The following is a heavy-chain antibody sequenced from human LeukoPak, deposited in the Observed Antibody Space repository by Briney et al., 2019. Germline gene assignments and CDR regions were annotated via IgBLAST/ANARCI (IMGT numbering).Heavy chain of an antibody. CDR2: TSWNGGSI. Sequence: GGSLRLSCAASGFTFDDYAMHWVRQAPGKGLEWVSGTSWNGGSIDYADSVKGRFTISRDNAKNSLYLQMNSLRAEDMALYYCAKDMGEMATPGSYFDYWGQGTLVTVSS. J-gene: IGHJ4*02. V-gene: IGHV3-9*03. CDR1: GFTFDDYA. CDR3: AKDMGEMATPGSYFDY. D-gene: IGHD5-24*01.